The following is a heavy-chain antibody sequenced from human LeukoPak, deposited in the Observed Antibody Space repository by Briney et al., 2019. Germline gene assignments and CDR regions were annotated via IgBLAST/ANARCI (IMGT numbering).Heavy chain of an antibody. D-gene: IGHD5-18*01. J-gene: IGHJ6*03. Sequence: TSETLSLTCTVSGGSISSYYWSWIRQPPGKGLEWIGYIYYSGSTNYNPSLKSRVTISVDTSKNQFSLKLSSVTAADTAVYYCARDYSAGPPHYYYYYYMDVWGKGTTVTVSS. V-gene: IGHV4-59*01. CDR3: ARDYSAGPPHYYYYYYMDV. CDR1: GGSISSYY. CDR2: IYYSGST.